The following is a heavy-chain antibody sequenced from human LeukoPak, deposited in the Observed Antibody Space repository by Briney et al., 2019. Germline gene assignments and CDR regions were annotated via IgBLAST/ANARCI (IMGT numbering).Heavy chain of an antibody. Sequence: GGSLRLSCAASGFSFTNTWMSWVRQAPGKGLEWVGRVKSKADDGTTDYAAPVQGRFTISRDDSKNTLSLQMNSLKTEDTAVYYCATEGGSGSYYGDDAFDMWGQGTVVTVSS. D-gene: IGHD3-10*01. CDR2: VKSKADDGTT. V-gene: IGHV3-15*01. CDR3: ATEGGSGSYYGDDAFDM. CDR1: GFSFTNTW. J-gene: IGHJ3*02.